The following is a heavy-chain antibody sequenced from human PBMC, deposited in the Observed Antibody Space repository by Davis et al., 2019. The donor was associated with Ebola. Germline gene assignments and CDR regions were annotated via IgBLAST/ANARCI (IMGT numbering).Heavy chain of an antibody. J-gene: IGHJ5*02. CDR3: ARDRRLIPAAMS. D-gene: IGHD2-2*01. V-gene: IGHV1-18*01. CDR2: ISAYNGNT. Sequence: ASVKVSCKASGYTFTSYGISWVRKAPGQGLEWMGWISAYNGNTNYAQKLQGRVTMTTDTSTSTAYMELRSLRSDDTAVYYCARDRRLIPAAMSWGQGTLVTVSS. CDR1: GYTFTSYG.